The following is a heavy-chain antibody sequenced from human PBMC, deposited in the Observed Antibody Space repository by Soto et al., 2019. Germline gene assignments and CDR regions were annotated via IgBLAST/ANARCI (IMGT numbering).Heavy chain of an antibody. CDR3: ARDPPTGTTLDWFDS. V-gene: IGHV3-21*01. D-gene: IGHD1-7*01. J-gene: IGHJ5*01. Sequence: EVQLVEPGGGLVKPGGSLRLSCAASGFTFSSYGMNWVRQAPGKGLEWVSSISSGSFMNYADSVKGRFTISRDNAKNSLYLQMSSLKDEDTAVYYCARDPPTGTTLDWFDSWGQGTLVTVSS. CDR1: GFTFSSYG. CDR2: ISSGSFM.